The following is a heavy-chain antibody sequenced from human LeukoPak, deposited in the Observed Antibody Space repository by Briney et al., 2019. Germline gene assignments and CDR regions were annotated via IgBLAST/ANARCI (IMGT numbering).Heavy chain of an antibody. Sequence: GSLRLSFTASGFTFSDYWMTWVRQAPGKGLEWVANIKQDGSAKYYVDSVKGRFTISRDNAKNSLYLQMDSLRVEDTATYYCARWRGSTSERSDYWGQGTLVTVSS. CDR2: IKQDGSAK. CDR1: GFTFSDYW. J-gene: IGHJ4*02. V-gene: IGHV3-7*01. CDR3: ARWRGSTSERSDY. D-gene: IGHD2-2*01.